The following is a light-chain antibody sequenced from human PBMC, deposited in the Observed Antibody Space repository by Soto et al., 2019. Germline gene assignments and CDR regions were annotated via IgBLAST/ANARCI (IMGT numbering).Light chain of an antibody. CDR3: QQYGDSPLT. J-gene: IGKJ3*01. Sequence: EILLTQSPSTLSLSPGEGVTLSCRASQSVTVNSLAWYQQKPGQAPRLLIYAESTRAAAVPDRFTGSGSGTDFALTISILEPKDFAVYYCQQYGDSPLTSGPMTKVDIK. CDR2: AES. CDR1: QSVTVNS. V-gene: IGKV3-20*01.